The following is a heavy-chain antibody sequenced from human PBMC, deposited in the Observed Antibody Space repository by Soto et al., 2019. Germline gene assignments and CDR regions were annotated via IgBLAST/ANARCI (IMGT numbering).Heavy chain of an antibody. Sequence: QVQLVQSGAEVKKPGASVKVSCKASGYTFTSYYMHWVRQAPGQGLEWMGIINPSGGSTSYAQKFQGRVTMTRDTSTSTVYMELSSLRPEDPAVYYCASHHGGRSQFDYWGQGTLVTVSS. CDR2: INPSGGST. V-gene: IGHV1-46*01. CDR1: GYTFTSYY. D-gene: IGHD3-16*01. CDR3: ASHHGGRSQFDY. J-gene: IGHJ4*02.